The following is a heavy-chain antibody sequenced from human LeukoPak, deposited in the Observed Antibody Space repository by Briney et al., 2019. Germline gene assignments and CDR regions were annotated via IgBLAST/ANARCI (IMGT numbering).Heavy chain of an antibody. CDR3: ASNTYSSSWYWFDP. D-gene: IGHD6-13*01. V-gene: IGHV1-2*02. Sequence: RASVKVSCKASGYTFTGYYMHWVRQAPGQGLEWMGWINPNSGGTNYAQKFQGRVTMTRDTSISTAYMVLSRLRSDDTAVYYCASNTYSSSWYWFDPWGQGTLVTVSS. J-gene: IGHJ5*02. CDR1: GYTFTGYY. CDR2: INPNSGGT.